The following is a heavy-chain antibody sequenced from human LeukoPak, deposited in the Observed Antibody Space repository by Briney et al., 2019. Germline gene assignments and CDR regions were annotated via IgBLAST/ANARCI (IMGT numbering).Heavy chain of an antibody. D-gene: IGHD3-22*01. CDR2: ISYDGSKY. V-gene: IGHV3-30*01. J-gene: IGHJ4*02. CDR1: GFTFTSYA. CDR3: ARDHSHYDSSGYFGL. Sequence: GRPLRLSCAASGFTFTSYAMHWVRRAPGKRLEWVSLISYDGSKYYSADSVEGRFTISRDNSKNTLYLQMNSLRAEDTAVYYCARDHSHYDSSGYFGLWGQGALVTVSS.